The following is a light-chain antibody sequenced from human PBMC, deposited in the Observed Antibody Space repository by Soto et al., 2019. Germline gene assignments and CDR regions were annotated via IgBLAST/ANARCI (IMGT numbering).Light chain of an antibody. CDR2: DDS. Sequence: SYELTQPPSVSVAPGQTARITCGGNNIGSKSVHWYQQKPGQAPVLVVYDDSDRPSGIPERFSGSKSGNTASLTISGLQAEDEADYYCASYTRTTTLVFGGGTKLTVL. CDR1: NIGSKS. J-gene: IGLJ2*01. V-gene: IGLV3-21*02. CDR3: ASYTRTTTLV.